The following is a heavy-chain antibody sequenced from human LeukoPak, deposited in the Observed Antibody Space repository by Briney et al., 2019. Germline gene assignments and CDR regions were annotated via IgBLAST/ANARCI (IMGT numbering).Heavy chain of an antibody. CDR2: ISSSSSTI. CDR3: ARDFEYCSSTSCPQY. Sequence: GGSLRLSCAASGFTFSSYSMNWVRQAPGKGLEWVSYISSSSSTIYYADSVKGRFTISRDNAKNSLYLQMNSLRAEDTAVYYCARDFEYCSSTSCPQYWGQGTLVTVSS. D-gene: IGHD2-2*01. J-gene: IGHJ4*02. V-gene: IGHV3-48*01. CDR1: GFTFSSYS.